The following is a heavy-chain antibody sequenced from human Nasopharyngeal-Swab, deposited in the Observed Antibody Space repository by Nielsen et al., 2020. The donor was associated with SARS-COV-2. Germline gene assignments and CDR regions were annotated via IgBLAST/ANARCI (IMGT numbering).Heavy chain of an antibody. Sequence: VRQAPGKGPEWIGEIHRGGTTNYNPSLESRVTISLDKSKKQFSLRLNSVTAADTAVYYCANVRVASAGPFDFWGLGTLVTVSS. J-gene: IGHJ4*02. CDR2: IHRGGTT. D-gene: IGHD6-13*01. V-gene: IGHV4-4*02. CDR3: ANVRVASAGPFDF.